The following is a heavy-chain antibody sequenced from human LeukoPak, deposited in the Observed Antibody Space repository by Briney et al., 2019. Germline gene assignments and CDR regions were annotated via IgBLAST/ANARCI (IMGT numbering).Heavy chain of an antibody. J-gene: IGHJ3*02. CDR2: MNPNSGNT. CDR1: GYTFTSYD. D-gene: IGHD6-13*01. V-gene: IGHV1-8*01. Sequence: ASVKVSCKASGYTFTSYDINWVRQATGQGLGWMGWMNPNSGNTGYAQKFQGRVTMTRNTSISTAYMELSSLRSEDTAVYYCARGLGQQLIRASDAFDIWGQGTMVTVSS. CDR3: ARGLGQQLIRASDAFDI.